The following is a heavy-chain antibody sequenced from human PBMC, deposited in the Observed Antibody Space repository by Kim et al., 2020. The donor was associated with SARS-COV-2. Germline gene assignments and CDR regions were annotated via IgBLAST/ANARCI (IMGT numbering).Heavy chain of an antibody. CDR3: ARVRGYFDWLFHNWFDP. V-gene: IGHV1-18*01. CDR2: ISAYNGNT. Sequence: ASVKVSCKASGYTFTSYGISWVRQAPGQGLEWMGWISAYNGNTNYAQKLQGRVTMTTDTSTSTAYMELRSLRSDDTAVYYCARVRGYFDWLFHNWFDPWGQGTLVTVSS. CDR1: GYTFTSYG. D-gene: IGHD3-9*01. J-gene: IGHJ5*02.